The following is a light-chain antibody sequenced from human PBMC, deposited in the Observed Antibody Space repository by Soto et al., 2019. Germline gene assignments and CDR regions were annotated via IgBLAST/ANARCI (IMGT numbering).Light chain of an antibody. CDR3: QQFDTLPPA. Sequence: DIQMTQYPYSLSASVGDRVTISCQASQDISKYLNWYQQHPWKAPRLLIYDASSLDAGVPSRFGGSGSGTDFTFTIDSLQPEDIATYFCQQFDTLPPAFGQGTKLEIK. J-gene: IGKJ2*01. CDR1: QDISKY. V-gene: IGKV1-33*01. CDR2: DAS.